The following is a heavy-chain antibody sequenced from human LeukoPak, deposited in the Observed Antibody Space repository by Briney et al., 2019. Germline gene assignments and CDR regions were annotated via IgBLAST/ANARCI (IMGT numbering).Heavy chain of an antibody. D-gene: IGHD1-26*01. CDR3: ATYSGSYYLLDY. J-gene: IGHJ4*02. CDR1: GGSISSDGYY. CDR2: IYYSGST. V-gene: IGHV4-31*03. Sequence: SETLSLTCTVSGGSISSDGYYWSWIRQHPGKGLEWIGYIYYSGSTYYNPSLKSRVTISVDTSKNQFSLKLSSVTAADTAVYYCATYSGSYYLLDYWGQGTLVTVSS.